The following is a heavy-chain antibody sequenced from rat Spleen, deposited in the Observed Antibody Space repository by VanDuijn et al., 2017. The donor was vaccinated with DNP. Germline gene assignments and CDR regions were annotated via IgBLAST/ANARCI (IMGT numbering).Heavy chain of an antibody. Sequence: EVQLVESGGGFVQPGRSLKLSCVASGFTFSDYNMAWVRQAPMKGLEWVATISYDGSSIYYRDSVKGRFTISRDNAKSTLYLQMDSLRSEDTATYYCATPTNWGQGVMVTVSP. CDR1: GFTFSDYN. CDR2: ISYDGSSI. J-gene: IGHJ2*01. CDR3: ATPTN. D-gene: IGHD1-7*01. V-gene: IGHV5S10*01.